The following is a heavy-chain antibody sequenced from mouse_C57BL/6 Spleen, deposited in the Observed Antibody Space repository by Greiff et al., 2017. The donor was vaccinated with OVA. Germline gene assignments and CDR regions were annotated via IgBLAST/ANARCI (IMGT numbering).Heavy chain of an antibody. CDR1: GYTFTSYW. J-gene: IGHJ1*03. V-gene: IGHV1-61*01. Sequence: QVQLQQPGAELVRPGSSVKLSCKASGYTFTSYWMDWVKQRPGQGLEWIGNIYPSDSETHYNQKFKDKATLTVDKSSSTAYMQLSSLTSEDSAVYYCARYSNREGWYFDVWGTGTTVTGAS. CDR3: ARYSNREGWYFDV. D-gene: IGHD2-5*01. CDR2: IYPSDSET.